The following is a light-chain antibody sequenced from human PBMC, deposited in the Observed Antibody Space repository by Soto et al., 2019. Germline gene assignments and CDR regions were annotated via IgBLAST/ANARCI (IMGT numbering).Light chain of an antibody. V-gene: IGKV3-15*01. CDR2: GAS. J-gene: IGKJ1*01. CDR3: QQYNTWLWT. Sequence: EVVMTQSPATLSVSPGERATLSCRASQSVNANLAWYQQKPGQAPRLLIQGASNRAPGIPARFSGSGFGTEFILTISSLQSEDFAVYYCQQYNTWLWTFGQGTKVEI. CDR1: QSVNAN.